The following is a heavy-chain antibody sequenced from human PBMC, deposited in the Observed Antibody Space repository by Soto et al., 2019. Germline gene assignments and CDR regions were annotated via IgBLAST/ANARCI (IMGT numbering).Heavy chain of an antibody. D-gene: IGHD6-19*01. CDR3: ARVFSGGGDYYYYGMDL. Sequence: QVQLQESGPGLVKPSETLSLPCTVSGGSINTYYWSWIRQPPGKGLEWVGYIYYSGTTYYNPSLKGRIPISLDKSKNQFSLILCSVTAADTAVYYCARVFSGGGDYYYYGMDLCGQGSTVTVSS. J-gene: IGHJ6*02. CDR1: GGSINTYY. V-gene: IGHV4-59*01. CDR2: IYYSGTT.